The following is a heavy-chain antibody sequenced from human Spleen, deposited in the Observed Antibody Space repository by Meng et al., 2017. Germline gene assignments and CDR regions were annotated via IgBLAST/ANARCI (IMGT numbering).Heavy chain of an antibody. V-gene: IGHV4-59*01. D-gene: IGHD2-2*01. CDR1: GGSLSSYS. Sequence: SDPGLLKPSETLPLTCTVSGGSLSSYSWSWIRQPPGKGLEWIVYIYYSGSTNYNPSLKSRVTISVDTSKNQFSLKLSSVTAADTAVYYCARAVVVPAAMLGWFDPWGQGTLVTVSS. J-gene: IGHJ5*02. CDR2: IYYSGST. CDR3: ARAVVVPAAMLGWFDP.